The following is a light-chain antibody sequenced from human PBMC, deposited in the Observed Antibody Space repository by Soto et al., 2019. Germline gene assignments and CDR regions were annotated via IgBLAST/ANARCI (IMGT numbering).Light chain of an antibody. CDR3: QQYNNWPPIT. CDR1: QSVHSR. CDR2: GAS. J-gene: IGKJ5*01. Sequence: ELVMTPSPAALSVSPGDAATLSCRASQSVHSRLAWYPQKPGQAPRLLIYGASTRATGTPPRFRGSGSGTEFTLTISSLQSEDFAVYYCQQYNNWPPITFGQGTRLEIK. V-gene: IGKV3-15*01.